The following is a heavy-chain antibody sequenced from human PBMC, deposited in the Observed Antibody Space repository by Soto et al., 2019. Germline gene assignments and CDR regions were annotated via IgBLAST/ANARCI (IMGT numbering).Heavy chain of an antibody. Sequence: QVTLKESGPVLVKPTEPLTLTCTVSGFSLSNPRMGVSWIRQPPGKALEWLAHIFTNDEKSYTTSLKSRLTVSKDTSKSQVVLTMTNMDPVDTATYYCGRIASYGRAYWGQGTLVTVSS. CDR1: GFSLSNPRMG. J-gene: IGHJ4*02. V-gene: IGHV2-26*01. D-gene: IGHD5-18*01. CDR2: IFTNDEK. CDR3: GRIASYGRAY.